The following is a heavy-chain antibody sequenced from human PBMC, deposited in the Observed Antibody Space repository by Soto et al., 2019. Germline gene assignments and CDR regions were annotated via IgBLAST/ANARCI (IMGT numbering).Heavy chain of an antibody. V-gene: IGHV4-59*01. Sequence: SETLSLTCTVSGGYISSYYWSWIRQPPGKGLEWIGYIYYSGSTNYNPSLKSRVTISVDTSKNQFSLKLSSVTAADTAVYYCARATYGGYYMDVWGKGTTVTVSS. D-gene: IGHD4-17*01. CDR1: GGYISSYY. J-gene: IGHJ6*03. CDR3: ARATYGGYYMDV. CDR2: IYYSGST.